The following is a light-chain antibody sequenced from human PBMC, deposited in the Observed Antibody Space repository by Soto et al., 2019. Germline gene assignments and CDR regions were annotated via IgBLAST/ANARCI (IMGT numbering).Light chain of an antibody. CDR3: QQYNNWPRT. J-gene: IGKJ1*01. CDR2: GAS. CDR1: QSVSSNY. V-gene: IGKV3-20*01. Sequence: DIVLTQSPDTLSLSPGERATLSCRASQSVSSNYLAWYQQKPGQAPRLLIYGASTRATGIPDRFSGSGSGTDFTLTISRLEPEDFAVYYCQQYNNWPRTFGQGTKVEIK.